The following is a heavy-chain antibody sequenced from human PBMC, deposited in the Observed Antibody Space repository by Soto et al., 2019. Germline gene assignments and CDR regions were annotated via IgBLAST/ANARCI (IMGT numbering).Heavy chain of an antibody. Sequence: GSLRLSCAASGFTFDDYTMHWVRQAPGKGLEWVSLISWDGGSTYYADSVKGRFTISRDNSKNSLYLQMNSLRTEDTALYCCAKSAHYYDSSGCGMDVWGQGTTVTVS. J-gene: IGHJ6*02. CDR2: ISWDGGST. CDR3: AKSAHYYDSSGCGMDV. D-gene: IGHD3-22*01. CDR1: GFTFDDYT. V-gene: IGHV3-43*01.